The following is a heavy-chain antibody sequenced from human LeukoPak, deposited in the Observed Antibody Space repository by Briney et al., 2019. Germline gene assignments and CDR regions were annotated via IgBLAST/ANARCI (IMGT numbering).Heavy chain of an antibody. J-gene: IGHJ4*02. CDR3: AREPRLRRYGSGSYYMADY. V-gene: IGHV4-30-4*01. Sequence: PSETLSLTCTVSGGSISSGDYYWSWIRQPPGKGLEGIGYIYYSENTYNNPPPKSRVTISVGTSTTQFSLKLSSVTAAGTAVYYCAREPRLRRYGSGSYYMADYWGQGTLVTVSS. CDR2: IYYSENT. D-gene: IGHD3-10*01. CDR1: GGSISSGDYY.